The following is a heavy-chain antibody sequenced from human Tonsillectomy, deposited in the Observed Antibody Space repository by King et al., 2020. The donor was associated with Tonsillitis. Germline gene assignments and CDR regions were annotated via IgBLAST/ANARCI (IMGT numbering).Heavy chain of an antibody. CDR3: SRPGGVYCSSTTCYDYFDY. V-gene: IGHV3-74*01. D-gene: IGHD2-2*01. J-gene: IGHJ4*02. CDR1: GFTFSNYW. CDR2: VNSDESIT. Sequence: EVQLVESGGGLVQPGGSLRLSCAASGFTFSNYWMHWVRQAPGKGLVWVSRVNSDESITDYADSVEGRFTLSRDNAKNTLYLERNRLRAEDTAVYYGSRPGGVYCSSTTCYDYFDYWGQGTLVTVSS.